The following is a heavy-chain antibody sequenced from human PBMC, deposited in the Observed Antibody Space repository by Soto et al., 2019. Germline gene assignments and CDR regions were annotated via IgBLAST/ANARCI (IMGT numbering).Heavy chain of an antibody. CDR2: VSGSGGST. D-gene: IGHD1-26*01. CDR1: GFTFSSYA. J-gene: IGHJ3*02. Sequence: EVQLLESGGGLVQPGGSLRLSCAASGFTFSSYAMSWVRQAPGKGLEWVSAVSGSGGSTYYADSVKGRFTISRDNSKNTLYLQMNSLRAEDTAVYYWAKDRVGASGGVGVDAFDIWGQGTMVTVSS. CDR3: AKDRVGASGGVGVDAFDI. V-gene: IGHV3-23*01.